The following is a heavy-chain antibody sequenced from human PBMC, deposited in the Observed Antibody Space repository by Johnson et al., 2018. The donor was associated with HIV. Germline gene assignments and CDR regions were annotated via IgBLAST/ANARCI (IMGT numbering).Heavy chain of an antibody. CDR3: AKDRSTGWYPAFDI. V-gene: IGHV3-15*01. CDR2: IKSKTDGGST. D-gene: IGHD6-19*01. Sequence: VQLVESGGGLLQPGRSLRLSCTVSGFTFSNAWMNWVRQAPRKGLEWVGRIKSKTDGGSTYYADSVKGRFTISRDNSKNTLYLQMNSLRAEDTALYYCAKDRSTGWYPAFDIWGQGTMVTVSS. CDR1: GFTFSNAW. J-gene: IGHJ3*02.